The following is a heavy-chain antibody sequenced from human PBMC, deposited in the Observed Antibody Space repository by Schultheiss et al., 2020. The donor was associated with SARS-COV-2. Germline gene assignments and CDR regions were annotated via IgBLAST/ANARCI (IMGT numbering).Heavy chain of an antibody. CDR1: GFTVSSNY. CDR3: TTVPARPHDWFDP. Sequence: GGSLRLSCTASGFTVSSNYMSWVRQAPGKGLEWVGRIKSKTDGGTTDYAAPVKGRFTISRDDSKNTLYLQMNSLKTEDTAVYYCTTVPARPHDWFDPWGQGTLVTVS. CDR2: IKSKTDGGTT. V-gene: IGHV3-15*01. D-gene: IGHD2-2*01. J-gene: IGHJ5*02.